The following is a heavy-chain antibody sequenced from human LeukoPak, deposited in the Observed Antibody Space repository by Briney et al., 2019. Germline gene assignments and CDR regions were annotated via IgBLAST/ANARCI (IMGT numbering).Heavy chain of an antibody. J-gene: IGHJ4*02. Sequence: SETLSLTCTVSGGSISSRSYYWDWIRQPPGKGLEWIGSIYYSGSTYYNPSLKSRVTISVDTSKNQLSLKLSSVTAADTAVYYCARHPSPFIVGASISYWGQGTLVTVSS. D-gene: IGHD1-26*01. CDR2: IYYSGST. V-gene: IGHV4-39*01. CDR1: GGSISSRSYY. CDR3: ARHPSPFIVGASISY.